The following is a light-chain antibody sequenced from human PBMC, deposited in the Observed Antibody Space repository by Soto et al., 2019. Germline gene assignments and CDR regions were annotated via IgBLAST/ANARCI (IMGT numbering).Light chain of an antibody. V-gene: IGKV3-11*01. CDR1: QSISSY. Sequence: ENVLTQSPATLSLSPGERATLSCRASQSISSYLAWYQQKPGQAPRLLFYDASNRATGIPARFSGSGSGTDFTLTISSLEPEDFAVYYCQQRSNWPITFGQGTRVEIK. CDR3: QQRSNWPIT. J-gene: IGKJ5*01. CDR2: DAS.